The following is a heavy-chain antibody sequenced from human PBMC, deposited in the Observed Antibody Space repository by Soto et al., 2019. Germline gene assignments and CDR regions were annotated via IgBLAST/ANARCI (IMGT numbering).Heavy chain of an antibody. J-gene: IGHJ5*02. V-gene: IGHV1-18*01. Sequence: QVQLVQSGAEVKKPGASVKVSCKASGYTFTSYGISWVRQAPGQGLEWMGWISAYNGNTNYAQKLKGRVTMTTDTSPSTAYMELGSLSSDDTAVYYCARIMVRGVPRYNWFDPWGQGTLVTVSS. CDR2: ISAYNGNT. CDR1: GYTFTSYG. D-gene: IGHD3-10*01. CDR3: ARIMVRGVPRYNWFDP.